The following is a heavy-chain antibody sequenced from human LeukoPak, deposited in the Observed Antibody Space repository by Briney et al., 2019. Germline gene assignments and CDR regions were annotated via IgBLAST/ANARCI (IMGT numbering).Heavy chain of an antibody. CDR3: ARGRGSSSYQVDY. Sequence: GGSLRLSCAASGFTLGSYAMTWVRLAPGKGLEWVSGVSGSSGSTYYADSVRGQFTISRDNSKNTLYLQMNSLRAEDTAVYYCARGRGSSSYQVDYWGQGTLVTVSS. J-gene: IGHJ4*02. D-gene: IGHD2-2*01. CDR2: VSGSSGST. V-gene: IGHV3-23*01. CDR1: GFTLGSYA.